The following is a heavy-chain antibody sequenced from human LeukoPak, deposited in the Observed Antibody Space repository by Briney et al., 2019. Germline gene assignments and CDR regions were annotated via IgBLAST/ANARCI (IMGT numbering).Heavy chain of an antibody. CDR2: IYTSGST. D-gene: IGHD3-3*01. Sequence: PSQTLSLTCTVSGGSISSGSYYWSWIRQPAGKGQEWIGRIYTSGSTNYNPPLKSRVTISVDTSKNQFSLKLSSVTAADTAVYYCARANYDFWSGGWFDPWGQGTLVTVSS. CDR3: ARANYDFWSGGWFDP. J-gene: IGHJ5*02. V-gene: IGHV4-61*02. CDR1: GGSISSGSYY.